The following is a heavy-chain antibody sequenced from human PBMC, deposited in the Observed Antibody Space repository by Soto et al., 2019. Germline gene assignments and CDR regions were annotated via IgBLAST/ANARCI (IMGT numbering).Heavy chain of an antibody. CDR2: IYYSGST. J-gene: IGHJ6*02. V-gene: IGHV4-30-4*01. CDR1: GGSISSGDYY. D-gene: IGHD3-9*01. Sequence: QVQLQESGPGLVKPSQTLSLTCTVSGGSISSGDYYWSWIRQPPGKGLEWIGYIYYSGSTYYNPSLKRRGTISVDTSKNQFSLKLSSVTAADTAVYYCARDHYVYDILTGYGYYYGMDVWGQGTTVTVSS. CDR3: ARDHYVYDILTGYGYYYGMDV.